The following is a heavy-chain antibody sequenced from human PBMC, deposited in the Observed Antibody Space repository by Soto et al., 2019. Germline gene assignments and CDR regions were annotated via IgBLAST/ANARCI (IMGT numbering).Heavy chain of an antibody. CDR1: GYTFTGYY. D-gene: IGHD5-18*01. CDR3: ARGPTTDRSYGYRWLQFGYFDY. J-gene: IGHJ4*02. CDR2: INPNSGGT. Sequence: ASVKVSCKASGYTFTGYYMHWVRQAPGQGLEWMGWINPNSGGTNYAQKFQGRVTMTRDTSISTAYMELSRLRSDDTAVYYCARGPTTDRSYGYRWLQFGYFDYWGQGTLVTVSS. V-gene: IGHV1-2*02.